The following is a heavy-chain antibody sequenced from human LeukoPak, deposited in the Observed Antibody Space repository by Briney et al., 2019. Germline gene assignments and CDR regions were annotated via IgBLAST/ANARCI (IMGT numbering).Heavy chain of an antibody. CDR3: ATYRQVLLPFES. CDR2: IFPSGGEI. CDR1: GFTFSTFA. D-gene: IGHD5-18*01. V-gene: IGHV3-23*01. Sequence: GGSLRLSCAASGFTFSTFAMIWVRQPPRKGLEWVSSIFPSGGEIHYADSVRGRFTISRDNSKSTLSLQMNSLRVEDTAIYYCATYRQVLLPFESWGQGTLVTVSS. J-gene: IGHJ4*02.